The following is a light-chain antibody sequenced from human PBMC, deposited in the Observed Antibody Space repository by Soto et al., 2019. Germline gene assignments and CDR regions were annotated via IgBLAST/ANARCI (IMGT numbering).Light chain of an antibody. CDR1: SSDVGAYHY. CDR3: GSYTSDTRYV. J-gene: IGLJ1*01. V-gene: IGLV2-14*01. CDR2: DVS. Sequence: QSVLTQPASVSGSPVQSITISCTGTSSDVGAYHYDSWYQQYPGEAPKVIIYDVSHRPAGVSKRCSGYKSGNPAALTISGRQTQDEADYYCGSYTSDTRYVFGTGTKLTVL.